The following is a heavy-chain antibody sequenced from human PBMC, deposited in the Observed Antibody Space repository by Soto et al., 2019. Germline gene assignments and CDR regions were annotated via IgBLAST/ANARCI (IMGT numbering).Heavy chain of an antibody. Sequence: GSLRLSCVVSGFSFSNYAMSWVRQTPGKGLQWVSAVSGSADSTYYTDSVKGRFTISRDNSKNTLYLQMNSLRVEDTAVYYCAKEPVYSSSSGYNWFDPWGQGTLVTVSS. CDR1: GFSFSNYA. D-gene: IGHD6-6*01. CDR2: VSGSADST. CDR3: AKEPVYSSSSGYNWFDP. V-gene: IGHV3-23*01. J-gene: IGHJ5*02.